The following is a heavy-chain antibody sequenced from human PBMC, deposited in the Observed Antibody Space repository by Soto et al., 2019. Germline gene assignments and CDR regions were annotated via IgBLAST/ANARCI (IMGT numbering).Heavy chain of an antibody. CDR3: ARDLWQLWLPILDY. J-gene: IGHJ4*02. Sequence: PGGSLRLSCAASGFTFSSYAMHWVRQAPGKGLEWVAVISYDGSNKYYADSVKGRFTISRDNSKNTLYLQMNSLRAEDTAVYYCARDLWQLWLPILDYWGQGTLVTVSS. CDR2: ISYDGSNK. CDR1: GFTFSSYA. D-gene: IGHD5-18*01. V-gene: IGHV3-30-3*01.